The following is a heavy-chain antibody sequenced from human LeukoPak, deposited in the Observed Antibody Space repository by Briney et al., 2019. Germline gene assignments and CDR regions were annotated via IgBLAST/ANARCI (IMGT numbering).Heavy chain of an antibody. CDR3: AKDCRNCYSSEYFRH. CDR2: ISYDGSNE. D-gene: IGHD2-15*01. V-gene: IGHV3-30*04. CDR1: GFTFSSYV. Sequence: GGSLRLSCAASGFTFSSYVMHWVRQAPGKGLEWVAIISYDGSNEYYADSVKRRFTISRDNSKNTLYLQMNNLRAEDTAVYHCAKDCRNCYSSEYFRHWGQGTLVSVSS. J-gene: IGHJ1*01.